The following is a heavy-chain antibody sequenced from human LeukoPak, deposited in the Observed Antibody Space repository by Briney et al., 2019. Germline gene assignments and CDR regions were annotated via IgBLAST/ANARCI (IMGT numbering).Heavy chain of an antibody. D-gene: IGHD3-9*01. Sequence: ASVKVSCKASGYTFTSYDINWVRQATGQGLEWMGWISAYNGNTNYAQKLQGRVTMTTDTSTSTAYMELRSLRSDDTAVYYCARDREGVGPYFGWGQGTLVTVSS. J-gene: IGHJ4*02. CDR3: ARDREGVGPYFG. V-gene: IGHV1-18*01. CDR2: ISAYNGNT. CDR1: GYTFTSYD.